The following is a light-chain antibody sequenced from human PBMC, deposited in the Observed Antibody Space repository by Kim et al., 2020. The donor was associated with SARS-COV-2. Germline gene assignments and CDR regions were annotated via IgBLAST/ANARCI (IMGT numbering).Light chain of an antibody. CDR3: QQGYSSPTWT. CDR2: AAS. CDR1: QSISSY. Sequence: DIQMTQSPSSLSASVGDRVTITCRASQSISSYLNWYQQKPGKAPKLLIYAASSLQSEVPSRFSGSGSGPDFTLTIRSLQPEDFATYYFQQGYSSPTWTFGQGTKVDSK. J-gene: IGKJ1*01. V-gene: IGKV1-39*01.